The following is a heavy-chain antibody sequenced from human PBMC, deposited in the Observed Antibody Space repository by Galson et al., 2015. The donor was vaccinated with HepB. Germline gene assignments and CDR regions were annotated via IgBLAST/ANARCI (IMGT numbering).Heavy chain of an antibody. CDR2: INSDGSST. Sequence: LRLSCAASGFTFSNYWMQWVRQAPGKGLVWVSRINSDGSSTNYADSVKGRFTISRDNAKNTLYLQMNSLRVEDTAIYYCARVPYCDSASCYSWFDPWGQGTLVTVSS. J-gene: IGHJ5*02. CDR3: ARVPYCDSASCYSWFDP. V-gene: IGHV3-74*01. D-gene: IGHD2-2*01. CDR1: GFTFSNYW.